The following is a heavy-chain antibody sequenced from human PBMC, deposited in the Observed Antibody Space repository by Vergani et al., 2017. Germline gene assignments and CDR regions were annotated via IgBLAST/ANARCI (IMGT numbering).Heavy chain of an antibody. Sequence: EVQMVESGGGLVQPGGSLRLSCEASGFDFNNFWMTWVRQTPGKGLEWVANVRQNGIQRDYVDSVKGRFTISRDNVKKSVYLQMHSLRAEDTAIYYCVKEKIDLGSYFFDSWGHGILVTVSS. D-gene: IGHD2/OR15-2a*01. CDR3: VKEKIDLGSYFFDS. CDR2: VRQNGIQR. J-gene: IGHJ4*01. CDR1: GFDFNNFW. V-gene: IGHV3-7*03.